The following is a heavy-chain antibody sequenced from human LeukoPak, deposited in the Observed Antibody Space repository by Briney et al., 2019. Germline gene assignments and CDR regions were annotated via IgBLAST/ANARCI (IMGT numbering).Heavy chain of an antibody. V-gene: IGHV1-2*02. CDR2: INPSSGDA. CDR3: ARDVHDYGGNSGFDY. D-gene: IGHD4-23*01. CDR1: GYFFRDYY. J-gene: IGHJ4*01. Sequence: ASVKVPCKASGYFFRDYYMHWVRQAPGQGLESMGWINPSSGDANYAQKFQGRVTMTSDTSISTAYLELNRLRADDTAIYFCARDVHDYGGNSGFDYWGQGSLVIVSS.